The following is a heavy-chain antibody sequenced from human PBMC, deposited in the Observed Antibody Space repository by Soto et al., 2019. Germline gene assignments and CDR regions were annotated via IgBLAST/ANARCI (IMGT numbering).Heavy chain of an antibody. CDR3: AKLPVGYYDSSGYYSDAFDI. Sequence: PGGSLRLSCAASGFTFDDYSMHWVRQAPGKGLEWVSGISWSSGSIGYADYVKGRFTISRDNAKNSLYLQMNSLRAEDTALYYRAKLPVGYYDSSGYYSDAFDIWGQGTMVTVSS. V-gene: IGHV3-9*01. CDR1: GFTFDDYS. J-gene: IGHJ3*02. CDR2: ISWSSGSI. D-gene: IGHD3-22*01.